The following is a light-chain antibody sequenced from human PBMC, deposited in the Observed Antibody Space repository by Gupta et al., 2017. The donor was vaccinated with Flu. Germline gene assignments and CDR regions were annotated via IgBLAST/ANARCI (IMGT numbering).Light chain of an antibody. CDR3: QQYGSSPNT. CDR1: QSVSSSY. V-gene: IGKV3-20*01. J-gene: IGKJ4*01. CDR2: GAS. Sequence: EIVSTQSSGTLSLSPGERATLSCRASQSVSSSYLAWYQQKPGQAPRLLIYGASSRATGIPDRFSGSGSGTDFTLTISRLEPEDFAVYYCQQYGSSPNTFGGGTKVEIK.